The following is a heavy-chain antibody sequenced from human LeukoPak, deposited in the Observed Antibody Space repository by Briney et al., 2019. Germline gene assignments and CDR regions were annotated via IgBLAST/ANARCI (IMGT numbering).Heavy chain of an antibody. CDR2: IYYSGST. V-gene: IGHV4-61*01. Sequence: SETLSLTCTVSGGSVSSGSYSWSWVRQPPGKGLEWIGYIYYSGSTNYNPSLKSRVTMSVDTSNNQFPLKKSPVADAATVVYYCARDRWAEYCYYAMDVWGKGTTVTVSS. CDR3: ARDRWAEYCYYAMDV. CDR1: GGSVSSGSYS. D-gene: IGHD1-26*01. J-gene: IGHJ6*04.